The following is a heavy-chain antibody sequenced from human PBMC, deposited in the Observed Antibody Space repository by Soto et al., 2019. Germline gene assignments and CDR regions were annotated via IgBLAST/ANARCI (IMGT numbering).Heavy chain of an antibody. Sequence: SETLSLTCTFSGGSIISNIYYWGWIRQPPGKGLEWIGNIHYSGSTYYDSSLQSRVTISIDTSKNQFSLKLSSVTATDTAVYYCASQHYYDSSGYYVVYWGQGTLVTVSS. CDR2: IHYSGST. CDR3: ASQHYYDSSGYYVVY. V-gene: IGHV4-39*01. CDR1: GGSIISNIYY. J-gene: IGHJ4*02. D-gene: IGHD3-22*01.